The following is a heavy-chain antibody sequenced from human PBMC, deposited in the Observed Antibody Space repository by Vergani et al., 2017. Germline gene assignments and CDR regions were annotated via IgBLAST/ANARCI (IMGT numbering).Heavy chain of an antibody. D-gene: IGHD5-24*01. V-gene: IGHV3-7*03. CDR3: AREEEEMATIFPAFDI. CDR2: IKQDGSEK. CDR1: GFTFSSYW. J-gene: IGHJ3*02. Sequence: EVQLVESGGGLVQPGGSLRLSCAASGFTFSSYWMSWVRQAPGKGLEWVANIKQDGSEKYYVDSVKGRFTISRDNAKNSLYLQMNSLRAEDTAVYYCAREEEEMATIFPAFDIWGQGTMVTVSS.